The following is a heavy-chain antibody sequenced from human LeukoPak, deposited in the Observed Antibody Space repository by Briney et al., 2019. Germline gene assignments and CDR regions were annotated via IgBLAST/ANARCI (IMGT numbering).Heavy chain of an antibody. V-gene: IGHV3-48*01. CDR1: RFTFTKYS. CDR2: ISSGSTTI. J-gene: IGHJ4*02. CDR3: ARRESTTMVRGGVDY. Sequence: GGSLRLSCAASRFTFTKYSMHWVRQTPGKGLEWVSYISSGSTTIYYTDSVKGRFTISRDNAKNSLYLQMNSLRAEDTAVYYCARRESTTMVRGGVDYWGQGTLVTVSS. D-gene: IGHD3-10*01.